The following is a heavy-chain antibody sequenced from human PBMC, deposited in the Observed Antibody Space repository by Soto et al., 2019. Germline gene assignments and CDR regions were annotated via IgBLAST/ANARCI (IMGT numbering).Heavy chain of an antibody. Sequence: QVQLQESGPGLVKPSETLSLTCTVSGASISSKGYYWSWIRQHPGMGLEWIGYSDYSGTTDYNPSLKSRVTISRDTSKNQFSLKLNSVTAADTAVYYCARARSSSWFLATWFDPWGQGTLVTVSA. CDR1: GASISSKGYY. D-gene: IGHD6-19*01. J-gene: IGHJ5*02. CDR2: SDYSGTT. CDR3: ARARSSSWFLATWFDP. V-gene: IGHV4-31*03.